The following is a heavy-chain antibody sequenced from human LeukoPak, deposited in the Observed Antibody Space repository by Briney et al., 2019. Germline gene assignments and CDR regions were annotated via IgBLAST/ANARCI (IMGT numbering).Heavy chain of an antibody. D-gene: IGHD6-13*01. J-gene: IGHJ4*02. Sequence: GASVKVSCKASGYTFTSYAMHWVRQAPGQRLEWMGWINAGNGNTKYSQKFQGRVTITRDTSASTVYMELSSLTSEDTAMCYCARSGGSSWPYYFDYWGQGSLVTVSS. CDR1: GYTFTSYA. CDR2: INAGNGNT. CDR3: ARSGGSSWPYYFDY. V-gene: IGHV1-3*01.